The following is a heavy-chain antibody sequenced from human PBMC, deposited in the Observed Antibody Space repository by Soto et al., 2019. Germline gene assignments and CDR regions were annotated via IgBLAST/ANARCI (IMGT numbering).Heavy chain of an antibody. CDR1: GFTFSSYA. Sequence: EVQLLESGGGLVQPGGSLRLSCAASGFTFSSYAMSWVRQAPGKGLEWVSTISGSGGSTYYADSVKGRFTISRDNSKNTLYLQMNRLRAQDTGVYYCEKDRGYGSGSLYGIDVWGQGTTVTVSS. V-gene: IGHV3-23*01. J-gene: IGHJ6*02. CDR3: EKDRGYGSGSLYGIDV. CDR2: ISGSGGST. D-gene: IGHD3-10*01.